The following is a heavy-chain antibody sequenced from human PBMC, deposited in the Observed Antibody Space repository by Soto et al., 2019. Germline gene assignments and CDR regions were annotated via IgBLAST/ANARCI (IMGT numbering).Heavy chain of an antibody. CDR2: ISDDGSTA. V-gene: IGHV3-74*01. Sequence: GSLRLSCAVSGFTFSAYWMHWVRQVPGKGLTWVSRISDDGSTATYADSVKGRFVISRDNAKNSLYLEMNTLRVDDSGLYYCARGPRVSSTGTGAHWGRGTLVTVSS. D-gene: IGHD1-1*01. CDR3: ARGPRVSSTGTGAH. J-gene: IGHJ4*02. CDR1: GFTFSAYW.